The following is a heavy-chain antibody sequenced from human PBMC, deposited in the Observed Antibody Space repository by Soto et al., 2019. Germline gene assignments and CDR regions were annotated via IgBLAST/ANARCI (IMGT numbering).Heavy chain of an antibody. V-gene: IGHV4-61*01. J-gene: IGHJ3*02. D-gene: IGHD6-13*01. CDR1: GVSVSSGSYY. Sequence: SETLSLTCTVSGVSVSSGSYYWSWIRQPPGKGLEWIGYIYYSGSTNYNPSLKSRVTISVDTYKKQFSLKLSSVTAADTAVYYCARDRVSSSWYDDAFDIWGQGTMVTVSS. CDR3: ARDRVSSSWYDDAFDI. CDR2: IYYSGST.